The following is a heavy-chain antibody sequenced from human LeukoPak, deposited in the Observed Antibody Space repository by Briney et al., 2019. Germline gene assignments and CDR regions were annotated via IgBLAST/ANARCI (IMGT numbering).Heavy chain of an antibody. Sequence: SGTLCLTCAVSGVSISGYYRSWVRQAPGKGLEWVGYIYYSGGTKYNTSRKSRVTISVDTSKNQFSLKLSSVTDADTAVYYCARDKPMYGSGSYFTGNKLYYCYYGMDVWGHGTTVTVSS. V-gene: IGHV4-59*01. D-gene: IGHD3-10*01. J-gene: IGHJ6*02. CDR2: IYYSGGT. CDR3: ARDKPMYGSGSYFTGNKLYYCYYGMDV. CDR1: GVSISGYY.